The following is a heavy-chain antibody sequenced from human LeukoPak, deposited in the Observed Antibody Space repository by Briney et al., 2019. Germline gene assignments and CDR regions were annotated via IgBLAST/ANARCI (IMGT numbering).Heavy chain of an antibody. V-gene: IGHV3-30*03. CDR3: AREGPNYDYYYYGMDV. J-gene: IGHJ6*02. CDR2: ISYDGRNK. D-gene: IGHD1-7*01. Sequence: GGSLRLSCAASGFTFTSYGMYWVRQAPGKGLEWVAVISYDGRNKYYGDSVKGRFTISRDNSKNTLYLQMTSLRAEDTAVYYCAREGPNYDYYYYGMDVWGQGTTVTVSS. CDR1: GFTFTSYG.